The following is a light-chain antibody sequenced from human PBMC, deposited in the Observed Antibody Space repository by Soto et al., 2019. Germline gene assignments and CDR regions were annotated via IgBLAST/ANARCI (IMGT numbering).Light chain of an antibody. V-gene: IGKV3-20*01. CDR2: RAS. Sequence: EIVMTLFHASMSVETGERVTRSCRASQSVRRYLEWSWPKPGQAPRIVMHRASSRAPDIPERFSGSGSGTDVTLTISGLEVDDFAVYYCQQYGSSPRTFGQGTKVDIK. J-gene: IGKJ1*01. CDR1: QSVRRY. CDR3: QQYGSSPRT.